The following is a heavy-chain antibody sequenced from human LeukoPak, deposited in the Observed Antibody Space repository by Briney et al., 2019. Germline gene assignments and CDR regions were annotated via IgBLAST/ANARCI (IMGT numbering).Heavy chain of an antibody. CDR2: ISYDGSNK. V-gene: IGHV3-30-3*01. D-gene: IGHD3-3*01. CDR3: ARVRGAFDI. Sequence: GGSLRLSCAASGFTFSSYAMHWVRQAPGKGLEWVAVISYDGSNKYYADSVKVRFTISRDNSKNTLYLQMNSLRAEDTAVYYCARVRGAFDIWGQGTMVTVSS. J-gene: IGHJ3*02. CDR1: GFTFSSYA.